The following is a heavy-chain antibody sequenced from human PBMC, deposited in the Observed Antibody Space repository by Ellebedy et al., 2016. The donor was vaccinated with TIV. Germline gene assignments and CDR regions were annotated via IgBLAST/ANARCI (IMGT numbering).Heavy chain of an antibody. CDR1: GFTFSTYW. CDR3: ARDPYSGAYYSYYYYYMDV. J-gene: IGHJ6*03. Sequence: GGSLRLXCAASGFTFSTYWVSWVRQAPGKGLEWVANIKQDGSEKHYVDSVKGRFTISRDNAKSSLYLQMNSLRLEDTALYYCARDPYSGAYYSYYYYYMDVWGKGTTVIVSS. D-gene: IGHD1-26*01. V-gene: IGHV3-7*01. CDR2: IKQDGSEK.